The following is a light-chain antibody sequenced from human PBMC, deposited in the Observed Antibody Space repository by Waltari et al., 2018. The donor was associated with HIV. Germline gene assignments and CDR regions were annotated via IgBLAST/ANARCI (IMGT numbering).Light chain of an antibody. V-gene: IGLV1-40*01. CDR2: GNK. J-gene: IGLJ2*01. CDR1: TSNIGADYD. CDR3: QSYDITLSASVV. Sequence: QSVLTQPPSVSGAPGQRVTISCTGSTSNIGADYDVHWYQQIPGTAPKLLISGNKNRPARVPDRFSASKSGTSASLTSTGLQAEDEADYFCQSYDITLSASVVFGGGTKRTVL.